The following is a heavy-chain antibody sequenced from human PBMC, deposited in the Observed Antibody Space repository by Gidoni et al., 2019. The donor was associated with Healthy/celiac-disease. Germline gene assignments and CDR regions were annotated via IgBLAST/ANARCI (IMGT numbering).Heavy chain of an antibody. CDR3: ARTVVTFYYYYGMDV. Sequence: QVQLQQWGAGLLKPSETLSLTCAVYGGSFSGYYWRWIRQPPGKGLEWIGEINPSGSTNYNPSLKSRVTISVDTSKNQFSLKLSSVTAADTAVYYCARTVVTFYYYYGMDVWGQGTTVTVSS. CDR2: INPSGST. J-gene: IGHJ6*02. CDR1: GGSFSGYY. V-gene: IGHV4-34*01. D-gene: IGHD2-21*02.